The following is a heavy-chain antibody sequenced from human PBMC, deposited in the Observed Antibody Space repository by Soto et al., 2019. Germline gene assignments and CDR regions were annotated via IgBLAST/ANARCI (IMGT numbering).Heavy chain of an antibody. CDR1: GGSISSGYYY. D-gene: IGHD5-12*01. V-gene: IGHV4-31*03. CDR3: ASIPPRHNYDWDFYYGSDV. Sequence: QVHLQESGPGLVKPSQTLSLTCTVSGGSISSGYYYWSWIRQHPGKGLEWIGYIYYNGSTYYNPSSKGRLPISVDTSKTQFSLKLSAVTAADTAVYYCASIPPRHNYDWDFYYGSDVWGHGTTVIVSS. J-gene: IGHJ6*02. CDR2: IYYNGST.